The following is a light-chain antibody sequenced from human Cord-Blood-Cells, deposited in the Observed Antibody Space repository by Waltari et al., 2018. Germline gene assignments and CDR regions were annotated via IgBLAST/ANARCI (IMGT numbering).Light chain of an antibody. Sequence: SYEMTQPPSVSVSPGQTASITCSGNKLGEKYACCYQQKPGQSPLLVIYQDSKRPSGIPERFSGSNSGNTATLTISGTQAMDEADYYCQAWDSSTVVFGGGTKLTVL. J-gene: IGLJ2*01. CDR2: QDS. CDR1: KLGEKY. V-gene: IGLV3-1*01. CDR3: QAWDSSTVV.